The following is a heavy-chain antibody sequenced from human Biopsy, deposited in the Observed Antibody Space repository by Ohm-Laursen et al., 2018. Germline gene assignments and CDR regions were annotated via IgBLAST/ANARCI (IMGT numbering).Heavy chain of an antibody. J-gene: IGHJ3*01. CDR3: TCRYGDSPL. V-gene: IGHV3-23*01. D-gene: IGHD4-17*01. CDR1: VFILSNYG. CDR2: IRGSGLTT. Sequence: SLRLSCAASVFILSNYGLSWVRQAPGKGLERVSAIRGSGLTTFYTDSVQGQFTISRDNSKNTLSLQMNSLRTADTAIYYCTCRYGDSPLWGQGTMVTVSS.